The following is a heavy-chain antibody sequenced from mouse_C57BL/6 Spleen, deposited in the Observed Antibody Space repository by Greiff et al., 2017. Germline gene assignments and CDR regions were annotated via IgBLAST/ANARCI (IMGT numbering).Heavy chain of an antibody. J-gene: IGHJ4*01. CDR3: ARSETGKYYAMDY. Sequence: QVQLQQSGPELVKPGASVKISCEASGYAFSSSWMNWVKQRPGTGLEWIGRLYPGDGDTNYNGKFKGKATLTAAKSSGTDYIHLSSLTSVDSAVYFCARSETGKYYAMDYWGQGTSVTVSS. D-gene: IGHD4-1*01. CDR1: GYAFSSSW. CDR2: LYPGDGDT. V-gene: IGHV1-82*01.